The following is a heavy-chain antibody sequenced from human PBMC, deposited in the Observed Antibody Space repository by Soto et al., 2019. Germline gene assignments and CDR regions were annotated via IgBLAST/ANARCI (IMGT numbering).Heavy chain of an antibody. CDR2: IIPVLGVE. CDR3: ASSPAGVYVFHD. J-gene: IGHJ4*02. D-gene: IGHD2-2*01. CDR1: GDTFSRST. Sequence: QVQLVQSGAEVKNPGSSVKVSCKASGDTFSRSTISWVRQVTGQRLEWMGRIIPVLGVENHAQNFQGRVTITADNSTSTAYLELSSLKSEDTAIYYCASSPAGVYVFHDWGQGTLVTVSS. V-gene: IGHV1-69*02.